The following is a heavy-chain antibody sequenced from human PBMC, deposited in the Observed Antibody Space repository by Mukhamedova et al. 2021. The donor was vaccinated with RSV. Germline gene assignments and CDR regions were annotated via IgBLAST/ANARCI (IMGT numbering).Heavy chain of an antibody. V-gene: IGHV3-74*01. J-gene: IGHJ4*02. CDR2: INSDGSST. Sequence: VHQAPGKGLVWVSRINSDGSSTSYADSVKGRFTISRDNAKNTLYLQMNSLRAEDTAVYYCAHSSGWYSFDYWGQGTLVTVSS. D-gene: IGHD6-19*01. CDR3: AHSSGWYSFDY.